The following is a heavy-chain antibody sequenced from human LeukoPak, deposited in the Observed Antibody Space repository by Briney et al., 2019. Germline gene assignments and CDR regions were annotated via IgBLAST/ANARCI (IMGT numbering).Heavy chain of an antibody. Sequence: ASVKVSCKASGYTFTGYYMHWVRQAPGQGLEWMGWINPNSGGTNYAQKFQGRVTMTRDTSISTAYMELSRLGSDDTAVYYCARVVRWGEGLDYWGQGTLVTVSS. CDR2: INPNSGGT. D-gene: IGHD3-16*01. V-gene: IGHV1-2*02. J-gene: IGHJ4*02. CDR1: GYTFTGYY. CDR3: ARVVRWGEGLDY.